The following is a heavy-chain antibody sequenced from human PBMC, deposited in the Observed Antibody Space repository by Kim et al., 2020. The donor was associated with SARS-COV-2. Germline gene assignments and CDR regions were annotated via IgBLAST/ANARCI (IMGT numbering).Heavy chain of an antibody. V-gene: IGHV3-23*01. Sequence: YADSVKGRFTISGDNSKNALYLQMNSLGAEDTAVYYCAKELTRVTYYGMDVWGQGTTVTVSS. CDR3: AKELTRVTYYGMDV. J-gene: IGHJ6*02. D-gene: IGHD4-4*01.